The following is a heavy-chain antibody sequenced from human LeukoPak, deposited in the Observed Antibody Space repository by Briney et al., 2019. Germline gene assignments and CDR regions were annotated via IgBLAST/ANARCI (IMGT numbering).Heavy chain of an antibody. J-gene: IGHJ6*03. CDR2: IIPIFGTA. D-gene: IGHD2-2*01. CDR3: ARDPVPGATRGSYYYYYMDV. Sequence: ASVKVSCKASGYTFTSYGISWVRQAPGQGLEWMGGIIPIFGTANYAQKFQGRLTITADESTSTAYMELSSLRSEDTAVYYCARDPVPGATRGSYYYYYMDVWGKGTTVTISS. CDR1: GYTFTSYG. V-gene: IGHV1-69*13.